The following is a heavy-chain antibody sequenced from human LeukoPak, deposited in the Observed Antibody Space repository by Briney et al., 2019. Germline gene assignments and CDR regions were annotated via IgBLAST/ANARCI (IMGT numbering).Heavy chain of an antibody. V-gene: IGHV1-8*01. Sequence: ASVKVSCKASGYTFTSYDINWVRQATGQGLEWMGWMNPNSGNTGYAQKFQGRVTMTRNTSISTAYMELSSLRSKDTAVYYCARGRGITMVRGPKGWFDPWGQGTLVTVSS. CDR1: GYTFTSYD. CDR3: ARGRGITMVRGPKGWFDP. D-gene: IGHD3-10*01. J-gene: IGHJ5*02. CDR2: MNPNSGNT.